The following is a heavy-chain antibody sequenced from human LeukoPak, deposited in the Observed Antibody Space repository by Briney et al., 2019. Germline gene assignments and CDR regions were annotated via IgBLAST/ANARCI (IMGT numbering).Heavy chain of an antibody. CDR2: MNPNSGNT. Sequence: ASVKVSCKASGYTFTGYYMHWVRQAPGQGLEWMGWMNPNSGNTGYAQKFQGRVTITRNTSISTAYMELSSLRSEDTAVYYCARGDQEWELLGYWGQGTLVTVSS. J-gene: IGHJ4*02. V-gene: IGHV1-8*03. CDR1: GYTFTGYY. D-gene: IGHD1-26*01. CDR3: ARGDQEWELLGY.